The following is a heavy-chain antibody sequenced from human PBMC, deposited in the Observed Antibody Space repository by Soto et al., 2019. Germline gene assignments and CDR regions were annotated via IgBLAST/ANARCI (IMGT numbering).Heavy chain of an antibody. D-gene: IGHD6-19*01. V-gene: IGHV1-8*01. CDR1: GYTFTSYD. CDR3: ARWVGPIAVDGTSSYYYGMDV. J-gene: IGHJ6*02. CDR2: MNPNRGNT. Sequence: AAVKVSCKASGYTFTSYDIKWVRQATGQGLEWMGWMNPNRGNTGYAQKFQGRVTMTRNTSISTAYMELSSLRSEDTAVYYCARWVGPIAVDGTSSYYYGMDVWGQGTPVTVSS.